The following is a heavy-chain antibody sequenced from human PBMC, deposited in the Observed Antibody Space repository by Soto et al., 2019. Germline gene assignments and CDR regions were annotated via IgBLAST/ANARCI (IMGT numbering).Heavy chain of an antibody. CDR1: GYSFTSYW. Sequence: GESLKISCKGSGYSFTSYWIGWVRQMPGKGLEWMGIIYPGDSDTRYSPSFQGQVTISADKSISTAYLQWSSLKLRFVTAADTAVYYCARTESRSYYYSGMDIWGQGTTVTVSS. CDR3: ARTESRSYYYSGMDI. J-gene: IGHJ6*02. D-gene: IGHD3-16*01. CDR2: IYPGDSDT. V-gene: IGHV5-51*01.